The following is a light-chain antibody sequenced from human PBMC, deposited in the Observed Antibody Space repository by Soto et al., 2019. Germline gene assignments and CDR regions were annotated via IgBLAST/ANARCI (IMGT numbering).Light chain of an antibody. CDR3: QQYGSSPPIT. J-gene: IGKJ5*01. CDR2: GAS. Sequence: EIVMTQSPATLSVSPGERATLSCRASQSVDKSYLAWYQQKPGQAPRLLIYGASRRATGIPDRFSGSGSGTDFTLTISRLEPEDFAVYYCQQYGSSPPITFGQGTRLEIK. V-gene: IGKV3-20*01. CDR1: QSVDKSY.